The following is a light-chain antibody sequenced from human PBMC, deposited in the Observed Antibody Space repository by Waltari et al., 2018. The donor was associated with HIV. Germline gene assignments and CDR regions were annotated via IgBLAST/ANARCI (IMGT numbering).Light chain of an antibody. J-gene: IGLJ3*02. CDR2: NNN. CDR3: AAWDDSLNGVM. CDR1: SSNIGSNA. V-gene: IGLV1-44*01. Sequence: QSLLTQPPSASGTPGQRVSISCSGSSSNIGSNAVNWYQPLPGTAPKLLIYNNNQRPSGVPDRFSGSKSGTSASLAISGLQSEDEAAYYCAAWDDSLNGVMFGGGTTLTVL.